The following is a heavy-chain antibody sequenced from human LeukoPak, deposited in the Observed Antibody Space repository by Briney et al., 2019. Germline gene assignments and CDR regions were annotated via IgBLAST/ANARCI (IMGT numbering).Heavy chain of an antibody. J-gene: IGHJ4*02. V-gene: IGHV1-2*02. CDR2: INPNSGGT. D-gene: IGHD1-26*01. Sequence: ASVTVSCTASGYTFTSYYMHWVRQAPGQGLEWMGWINPNSGGTNYAQKFQGRVTMTRDTSISTAYMELSRLRSDDTAVYYCARGRIGQGAPPSGYWGQGTLVTVSS. CDR1: GYTFTSYY. CDR3: ARGRIGQGAPPSGY.